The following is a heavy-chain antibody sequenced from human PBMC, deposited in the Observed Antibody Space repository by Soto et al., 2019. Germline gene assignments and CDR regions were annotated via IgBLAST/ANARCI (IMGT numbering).Heavy chain of an antibody. CDR3: ARDYGGFYYGSGSPEFDY. D-gene: IGHD3-10*01. Sequence: EVQLVESGGGLVQPGGSLRLSCAASGFTVSSNYMSWVRQAPGKGLEWVSVIYSGGSTYYADSVKGRFTISRDNSKNTLYLPMNSLRAEDTAVYYCARDYGGFYYGSGSPEFDYWGQGTLVTVPS. J-gene: IGHJ4*02. CDR1: GFTVSSNY. V-gene: IGHV3-66*01. CDR2: IYSGGST.